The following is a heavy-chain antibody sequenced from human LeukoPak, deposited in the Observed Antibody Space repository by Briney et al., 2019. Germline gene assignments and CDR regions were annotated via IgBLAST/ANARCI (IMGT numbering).Heavy chain of an antibody. CDR1: GYRFTSYW. J-gene: IGHJ5*01. Sequence: GESLKVSCRGSGYRFTSYWIGWVRQMPGKGLEWMGIIYPGDSDTRYSPPFQGQVTVSADKSISTAYLQWSSLKASDTAMYYCARQYGSGSNNWFDSWGQGTLVTVSS. CDR3: ARQYGSGSNNWFDS. CDR2: IYPGDSDT. D-gene: IGHD3-10*01. V-gene: IGHV5-51*01.